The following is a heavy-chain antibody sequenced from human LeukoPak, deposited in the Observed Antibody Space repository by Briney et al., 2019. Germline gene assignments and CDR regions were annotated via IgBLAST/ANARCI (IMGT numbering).Heavy chain of an antibody. CDR1: GGSISNYF. CDR2: ISDSGST. CDR3: ARDRAGTYYTFDI. D-gene: IGHD1-26*01. J-gene: IGHJ3*02. Sequence: SATLSLTCTVSGGSISNYFWSWIRQSPGKGLEWIGYISDSGSTNYNPSLKSRITISRDPSTNQISLEVKSVTAADTAVYYCARDRAGTYYTFDIWGQGTMVTVSS. V-gene: IGHV4-59*01.